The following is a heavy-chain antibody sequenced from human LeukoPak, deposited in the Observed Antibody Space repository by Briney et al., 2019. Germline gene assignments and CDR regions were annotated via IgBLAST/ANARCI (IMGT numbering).Heavy chain of an antibody. CDR3: ARGAPVFRWFDP. D-gene: IGHD2-21*01. Sequence: GASVKLSCKGSGYTFTGYYMHWMRQAPGQGLEWMGWINPNSGGTNYAQKFQGRVTMTRDTSISTAYMELSRLRSDDTAVYYCARGAPVFRWFDPWGQGTLVTVSS. CDR2: INPNSGGT. V-gene: IGHV1-2*02. J-gene: IGHJ5*02. CDR1: GYTFTGYY.